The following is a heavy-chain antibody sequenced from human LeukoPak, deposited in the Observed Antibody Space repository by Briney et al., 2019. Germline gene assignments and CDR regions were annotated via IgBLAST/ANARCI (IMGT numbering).Heavy chain of an antibody. CDR2: ISSSSSYI. V-gene: IGHV3-21*01. J-gene: IGHJ4*02. Sequence: GGSLRLSCAASGFIFSNYSMNWVRQTPGKGLEWVSSISSSSSYIYYADSMKGRFTISRDNAKNSLYLQMNSLRAEDTAVYYCVRDPSYYDSSGYYGGFDYWGQGTLVTVSS. D-gene: IGHD3-22*01. CDR3: VRDPSYYDSSGYYGGFDY. CDR1: GFIFSNYS.